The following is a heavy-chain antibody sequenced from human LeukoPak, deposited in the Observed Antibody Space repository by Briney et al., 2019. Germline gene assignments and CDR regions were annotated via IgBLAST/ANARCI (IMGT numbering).Heavy chain of an antibody. V-gene: IGHV3-23*01. Sequence: GGSLRLSCAASGFTFSSYAMSWVRQAPGKGLEWVAAISGSGGSTYYADSVKGRFIISGDNSKNRLYLKMNSLRAEDTAVYYCAKGEVNLVRGVIIYWGQGTLVTVSS. CDR3: AKGEVNLVRGVIIY. D-gene: IGHD3-10*01. CDR2: ISGSGGST. J-gene: IGHJ4*02. CDR1: GFTFSSYA.